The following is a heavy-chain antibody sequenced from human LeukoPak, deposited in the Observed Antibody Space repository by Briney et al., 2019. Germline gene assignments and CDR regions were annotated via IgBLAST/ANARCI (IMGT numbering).Heavy chain of an antibody. Sequence: ASVKVSCKASGYTFTSYGISWVRQAPGQGLEWMGWISAYNGNTNYARKLQGRVTMTTDTSTSTAYMELRSLRSDDTAVYYCATRGTVTTLNYFDYWGQGTLVTVSS. J-gene: IGHJ4*02. CDR2: ISAYNGNT. CDR1: GYTFTSYG. CDR3: ATRGTVTTLNYFDY. D-gene: IGHD4-11*01. V-gene: IGHV1-18*01.